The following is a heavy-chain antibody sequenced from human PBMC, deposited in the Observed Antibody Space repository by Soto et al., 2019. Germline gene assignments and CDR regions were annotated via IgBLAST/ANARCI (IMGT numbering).Heavy chain of an antibody. J-gene: IGHJ6*02. V-gene: IGHV1-69*12. CDR3: ARQGYCIITSCYGHYYGMDV. Sequence: QVQLVQSGAEVKKPGSSVKVSCKASGGTFSSYAISWVRQAPGQGLEWMGGIIPIFGTANYAQKFQGRVTITADESTSKXYXXLSSLSSEDTAVYYCARQGYCIITSCYGHYYGMDVWGQGTTVTVSS. CDR2: IIPIFGTA. D-gene: IGHD2-2*01. CDR1: GGTFSSYA.